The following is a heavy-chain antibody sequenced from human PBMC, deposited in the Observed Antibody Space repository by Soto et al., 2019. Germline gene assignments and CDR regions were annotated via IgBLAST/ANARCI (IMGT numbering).Heavy chain of an antibody. CDR2: ISGSGGST. J-gene: IGHJ4*02. V-gene: IGHV3-23*01. CDR3: AKVFYYDFWSGYPYDDY. Sequence: PGGSLRLSCAASGFTFSSYAMSWVRQAPGKGLEWVSAISGSGGSTYYADSVKGRFTISRDNSKNTLYLQMNSLRAEDTAAYYCAKVFYYDFWSGYPYDDYWGQGTLVTVSS. D-gene: IGHD3-3*01. CDR1: GFTFSSYA.